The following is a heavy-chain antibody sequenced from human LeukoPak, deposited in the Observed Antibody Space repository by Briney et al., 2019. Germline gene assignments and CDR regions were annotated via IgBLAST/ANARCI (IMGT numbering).Heavy chain of an antibody. V-gene: IGHV3-11*01. CDR1: GFIFSDYY. CDR3: AKGLSRTTVITYSDY. J-gene: IGHJ4*02. D-gene: IGHD4-17*01. Sequence: GGSLRLSCAASGFIFSDYYMSWIRQAPGKGLEWVSYISTSGSVKYYADSVKGRFTISRDNAKNSMYLQMNSLTAEDTAVYYCAKGLSRTTVITYSDYWGQGTLVTVSS. CDR2: ISTSGSVK.